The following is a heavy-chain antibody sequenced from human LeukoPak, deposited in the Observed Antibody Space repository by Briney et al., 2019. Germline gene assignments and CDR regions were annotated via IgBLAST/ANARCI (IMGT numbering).Heavy chain of an antibody. Sequence: SVKVSCKASGGTFSSYAISWVRQAPGQGLEWMGGIIPIFGTANYAQKFQGRVTITADESTSTAYMELSSLRSEDTAVYYCARGVHVGGWTPEESYYFDDWGQGTLVTVSS. CDR3: ARGVHVGGWTPEESYYFDD. CDR1: GGTFSSYA. V-gene: IGHV1-69*13. CDR2: IIPIFGTA. D-gene: IGHD6-19*01. J-gene: IGHJ4*02.